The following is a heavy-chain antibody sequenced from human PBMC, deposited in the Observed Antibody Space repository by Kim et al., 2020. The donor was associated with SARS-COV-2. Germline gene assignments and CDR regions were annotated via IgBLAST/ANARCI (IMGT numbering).Heavy chain of an antibody. CDR1: GGSISSSSYY. V-gene: IGHV4-39*07. Sequence: SETLSLTCTVSGGSISSSSYYWGWIRQPPGKGLEWIGSIYYSGSTYYNPSLKSRVTISVDTSKNQFSLKLSSVTAADTAVYYCAREVGDSSENWFDPWGQGTLVTVSS. CDR3: AREVGDSSENWFDP. CDR2: IYYSGST. J-gene: IGHJ5*02. D-gene: IGHD3-22*01.